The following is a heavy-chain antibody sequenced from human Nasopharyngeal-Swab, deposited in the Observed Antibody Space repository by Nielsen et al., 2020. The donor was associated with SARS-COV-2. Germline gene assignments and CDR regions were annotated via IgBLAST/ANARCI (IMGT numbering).Heavy chain of an antibody. Sequence: GESLTIYCIASGFIFNIYARAWVRRTPGGGLQWVSGISASGGSTYYPDSVKGRFAVSRDNFRNTVNLQMSALRLEDTAVYFCVRDVSYASGSADNFDHWSRGTLVTVSS. J-gene: IGHJ4*02. CDR1: GFIFNIYA. D-gene: IGHD3-10*01. CDR3: VRDVSYASGSADNFDH. V-gene: IGHV3-23*01. CDR2: ISASGGST.